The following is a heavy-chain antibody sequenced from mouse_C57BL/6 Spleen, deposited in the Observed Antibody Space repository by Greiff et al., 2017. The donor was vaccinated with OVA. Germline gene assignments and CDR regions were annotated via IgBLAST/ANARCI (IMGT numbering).Heavy chain of an antibody. V-gene: IGHV1-81*01. J-gene: IGHJ2*01. CDR2: IYPRSGNT. D-gene: IGHD1-1*01. CDR1: GYTFTSYG. Sequence: QVQLQQSGAELARPGASVKLSCKASGYTFTSYGISWVKQRTGQGLEWIGEIYPRSGNTYYNEKFKGKATLTADKSSSTAYMELRSLTSEDSAVYVCARKADYGSSYDYFDYWGQGTTLTVSS. CDR3: ARKADYGSSYDYFDY.